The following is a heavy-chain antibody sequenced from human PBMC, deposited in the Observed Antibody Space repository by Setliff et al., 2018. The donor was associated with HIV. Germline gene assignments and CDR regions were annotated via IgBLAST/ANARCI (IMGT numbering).Heavy chain of an antibody. CDR1: GSSISSNYY. D-gene: IGHD5-12*01. J-gene: IGHJ4*02. CDR3: ARMYSGYDWSPAGARTRYFDY. Sequence: SETLSLTCTVSGSSISSNYYWAWIRQAPGKGLEWIGCIDASANTYYIPSLKSRATISIDTSKNQLSLKLRSVTAADTAVYYCARMYSGYDWSPAGARTRYFDYWGQGTLVTVSS. CDR2: IDASANT. V-gene: IGHV4-38-2*02.